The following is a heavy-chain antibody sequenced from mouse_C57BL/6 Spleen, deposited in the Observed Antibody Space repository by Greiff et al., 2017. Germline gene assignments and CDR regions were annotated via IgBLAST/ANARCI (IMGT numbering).Heavy chain of an antibody. CDR2: IDPATGYT. J-gene: IGHJ4*01. CDR3: ARGADYGTYAMDY. Sequence: VQLQQSVAELVRPGASVKLSCTASGFNIKNSYMPWVKQRPEQSLEWIGRIDPATGYTKYAPKFQGKATRTADTSSNTAYLQLSSLTSEDTDIDNCARGADYGTYAMDYWGQGTSVTVSS. V-gene: IGHV14-3*01. D-gene: IGHD2-1*01. CDR1: GFNIKNSY.